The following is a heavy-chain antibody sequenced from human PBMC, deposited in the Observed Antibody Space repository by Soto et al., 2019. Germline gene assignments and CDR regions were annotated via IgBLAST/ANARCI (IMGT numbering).Heavy chain of an antibody. CDR2: IYRSGST. V-gene: IGHV4-39*01. CDR1: GGSISSTTYY. CDR3: ARPTEPGTSDAFDI. Sequence: QLQLLEWGRGLVKPSETLSLTCTVSGGSISSTTYYWGWIIQPPGKGLEWMGSIYRSGSTYYNPSLKSRVTISVDTSNDQFSLRLSSVIAADTAVYYCARPTEPGTSDAFDIWGQGTKVTV. D-gene: IGHD1-1*01. J-gene: IGHJ3*02.